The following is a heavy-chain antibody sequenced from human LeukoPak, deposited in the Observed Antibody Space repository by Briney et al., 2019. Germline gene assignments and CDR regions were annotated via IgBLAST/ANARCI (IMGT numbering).Heavy chain of an antibody. D-gene: IGHD3-3*01. V-gene: IGHV4-59*08. CDR3: ARAIGAYDFWSGYKPSQGYYYYMDV. CDR2: IYYSGST. CDR1: GGSISSYY. Sequence: SETLSLTCTVSGGSISSYYWSWIRQPPGKGLEWIGYIYYSGSTNYNPSLKSRVTISVDTSKNQFSLKLSSVTAADTAVYYCARAIGAYDFWSGYKPSQGYYYYMDVWGKGTTVTVSS. J-gene: IGHJ6*03.